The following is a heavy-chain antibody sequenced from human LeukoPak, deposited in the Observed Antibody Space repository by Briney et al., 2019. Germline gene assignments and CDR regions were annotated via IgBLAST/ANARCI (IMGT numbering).Heavy chain of an antibody. Sequence: ASVKVSCKGSGYTFNRHGISWVRQAPGQGLEWMGWVSGFNGNTKYVEKLQGRVTMTTDTSTSTAYMELRSLRSDDTAVYYCASRWSGGGIYYEGLEYWARGTLVTVSS. CDR1: GYTFNRHG. D-gene: IGHD3-16*01. V-gene: IGHV1-18*04. J-gene: IGHJ4*02. CDR2: VSGFNGNT. CDR3: ASRWSGGGIYYEGLEY.